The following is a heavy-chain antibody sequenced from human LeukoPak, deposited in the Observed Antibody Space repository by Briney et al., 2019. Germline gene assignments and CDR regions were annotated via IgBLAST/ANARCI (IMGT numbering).Heavy chain of an antibody. V-gene: IGHV3-21*01. CDR1: GFXFSSYS. CDR2: ISSSSYI. J-gene: IGHJ6*02. Sequence: LXXSXXXSGFXFSSYSMNWVRQAPGKGLEWVSSISSSSYIYYADSVKGRFTISRDNAKNSVYLQMNSLRAEDTAIYYCARPGGYDWVGYYNYHYGMDVWGQGTTVTVSS. CDR3: ARPGGYDWVGYYNYHYGMDV. D-gene: IGHD5-12*01.